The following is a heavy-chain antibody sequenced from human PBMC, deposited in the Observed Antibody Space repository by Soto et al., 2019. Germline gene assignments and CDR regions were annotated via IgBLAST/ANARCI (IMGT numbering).Heavy chain of an antibody. D-gene: IGHD6-6*01. CDR2: ISGSGGST. J-gene: IGHJ4*02. V-gene: IGHV3-23*01. CDR3: AKNWDTTFSSSAH. Sequence: EVQLLESGGGLVQPGGSLRLSCAASGFPFSTYAMTWVRQAPGKGLEWVSAISGSGGSTYYADSVKGRFTISRDKSKNSLFLQMHSLRAEDTAVYYCAKNWDTTFSSSAHWGQGTLVTVSS. CDR1: GFPFSTYA.